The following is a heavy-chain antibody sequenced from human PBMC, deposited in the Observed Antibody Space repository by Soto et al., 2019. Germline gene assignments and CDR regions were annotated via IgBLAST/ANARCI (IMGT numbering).Heavy chain of an antibody. CDR2: VYVSDSET. CDR3: ARRGTLSGRDAFDV. D-gene: IGHD5-12*01. J-gene: IGHJ3*01. Sequence: GESLKISCRGSGYYSSSYWIAWVRQMSGKGLEWLESVYVSDSETKYSPSFQGQVTISADKYTNTAYLYWRSLKASDTAMYYCARRGTLSGRDAFDVWGEGTMVTVSS. V-gene: IGHV5-51*01. CDR1: GYYSSSYW.